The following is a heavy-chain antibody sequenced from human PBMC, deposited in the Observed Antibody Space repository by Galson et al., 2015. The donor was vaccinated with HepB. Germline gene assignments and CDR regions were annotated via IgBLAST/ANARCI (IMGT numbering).Heavy chain of an antibody. Sequence: SVKVSCKVSGGSSSNYILWVRHPPAQGLEGMGRLIPLLGIANHAPKSPARDTITADSSTNTAYMHLSSMTCADTDDYFCAYCTGDCLNCFEYWGHGTLVTVSS. CDR1: GGSSSNYI. CDR3: AYCTGDCLNCFEY. V-gene: IGHV1-69*02. J-gene: IGHJ4*01. CDR2: LIPLLGIA. D-gene: IGHD2-21*02.